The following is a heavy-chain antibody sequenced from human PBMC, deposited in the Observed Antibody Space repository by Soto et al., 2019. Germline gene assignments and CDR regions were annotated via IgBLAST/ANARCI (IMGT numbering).Heavy chain of an antibody. V-gene: IGHV4-38-2*02. Sequence: PSETLSLTCAVSGYSISSGYYWGWIRQPPGKGLEWIGNIYHSGSTYNNPSLKSRVTISVDMSKNQFSLKLSSVTAADTAVYYCARELRGTDPFDCWGQGTLVTVSS. CDR2: IYHSGST. J-gene: IGHJ4*02. D-gene: IGHD1-1*01. CDR1: GYSISSGYY. CDR3: ARELRGTDPFDC.